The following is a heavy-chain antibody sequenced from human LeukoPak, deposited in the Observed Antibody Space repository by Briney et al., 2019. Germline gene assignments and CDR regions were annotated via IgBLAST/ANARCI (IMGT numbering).Heavy chain of an antibody. CDR3: AKDIGPRGQYYFDY. CDR1: GFTFDDYA. J-gene: IGHJ4*02. D-gene: IGHD3-16*01. V-gene: IGHV3-9*03. CDR2: ISWNSGSI. Sequence: GGSLRLSCAASGFTFDDYAMHWVRQAPGKGLEWASGISWNSGSIGYADSVKGRFTISRDNAKNSLYLQMNSLRAEDMALYYCAKDIGPRGQYYFDYWGQGALVTVSS.